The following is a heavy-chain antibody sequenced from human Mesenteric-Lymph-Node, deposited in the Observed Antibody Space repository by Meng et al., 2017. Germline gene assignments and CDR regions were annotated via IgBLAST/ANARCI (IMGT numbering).Heavy chain of an antibody. J-gene: IGHJ4*02. CDR1: GFTFSSYW. V-gene: IGHV3-7*01. Sequence: GGSLRLSCAASGFTFSSYWMSWVRQAPGKGLEWVANIRQDGSDKYYVDSVKGRFTISRDNAKDSLYLQMNSLRAEDTAVYYCVRQSTVTRFGFDYWGQGTLVTVSS. CDR3: VRQSTVTRFGFDY. D-gene: IGHD4-11*01. CDR2: IRQDGSDK.